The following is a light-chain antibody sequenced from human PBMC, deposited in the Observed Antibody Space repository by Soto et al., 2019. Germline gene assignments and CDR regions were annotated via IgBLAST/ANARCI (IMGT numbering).Light chain of an antibody. J-gene: IGKJ1*01. CDR3: QQYGSSSWT. Sequence: EIVLTQSPGTLSLSPGERATLSCRASQSVSSSYLAWYQQKPGKAPRLLIYGTSSRATAIPDRFSGSGSGTDFTLTISRLEPEDFAVYYCQQYGSSSWTFGQGTKGDIK. CDR1: QSVSSSY. CDR2: GTS. V-gene: IGKV3-20*01.